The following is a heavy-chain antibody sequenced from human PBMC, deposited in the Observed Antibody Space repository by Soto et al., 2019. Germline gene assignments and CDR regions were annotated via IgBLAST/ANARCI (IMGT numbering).Heavy chain of an antibody. V-gene: IGHV1-69*12. D-gene: IGHD4-17*01. CDR2: IIPIFGTA. Sequence: QVQLVQSGAEVKKPGSSVTVSCKASGGTFSSYAISWVRQAPGQGLEWMGGIIPIFGTANYAQKFQGRVTITADESTSTAYMELGSLRSADTAVYYCARVREYGDYVGAFDIWGQGTTVTVSS. CDR1: GGTFSSYA. CDR3: ARVREYGDYVGAFDI. J-gene: IGHJ3*02.